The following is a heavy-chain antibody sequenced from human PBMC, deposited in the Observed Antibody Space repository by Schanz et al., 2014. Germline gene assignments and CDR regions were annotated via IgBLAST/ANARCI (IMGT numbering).Heavy chain of an antibody. CDR1: GGTFSSYS. Sequence: QVQLVQSGAEVKKPGSSVKVCCKASGGTFSSYSISWVRQAPGQGLEWMGRIIPILGIANYAQKFQGRVTNTADKSTSTAYMDLSSLRPEDTAVYYCARSNYYDNSDYYNSFDYWGQGTLVTVSS. J-gene: IGHJ4*02. D-gene: IGHD3-22*01. CDR2: IIPILGIA. V-gene: IGHV1-69*02. CDR3: ARSNYYDNSDYYNSFDY.